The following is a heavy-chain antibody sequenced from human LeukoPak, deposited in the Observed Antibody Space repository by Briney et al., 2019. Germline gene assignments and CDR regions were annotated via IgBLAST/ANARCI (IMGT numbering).Heavy chain of an antibody. Sequence: PGGSLRLSCAASAFTFSSYWMSWVRQAPGKGLEWVANVNQDGRQKNYVDSVRGRFTISRDNVKNSLYLQMNSLRAEDTAVYYCAAIPSGYYYDSSGYRHYFDYWGQGTLVTVSS. CDR2: VNQDGRQK. CDR3: AAIPSGYYYDSSGYRHYFDY. CDR1: AFTFSSYW. D-gene: IGHD3-22*01. J-gene: IGHJ4*02. V-gene: IGHV3-7*05.